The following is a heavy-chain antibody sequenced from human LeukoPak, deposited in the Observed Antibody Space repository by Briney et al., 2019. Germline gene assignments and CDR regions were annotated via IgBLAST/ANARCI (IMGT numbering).Heavy chain of an antibody. CDR1: GYTFTGYY. D-gene: IGHD6-6*01. CDR2: INPNSGGT. Sequence: ASVKVSCKASGYTFTGYYMHWVRQAPGQGLEWMGRINPNSGGTNYAQKFQGRVTMTRDTSISTAYMELSRLRSDDAAVYYCARDTEYSSSFDYWGQGTLVTVSS. J-gene: IGHJ4*02. CDR3: ARDTEYSSSFDY. V-gene: IGHV1-2*06.